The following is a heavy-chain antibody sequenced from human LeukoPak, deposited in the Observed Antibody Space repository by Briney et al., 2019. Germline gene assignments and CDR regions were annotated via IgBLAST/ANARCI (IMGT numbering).Heavy chain of an antibody. CDR3: ARDGVWSSMAFYYYYYMDV. Sequence: ASVKVSCKASGYTFTSYYMHWVRQAPGQGLEWMGIINPSGGSTSYAQKFQGRVTMTRDTSTSTVYMELSSLRSEDTAVYYCARDGVWSSMAFYYYYYMDVWGKGTTVTVSS. D-gene: IGHD2-2*01. J-gene: IGHJ6*03. CDR1: GYTFTSYY. V-gene: IGHV1-46*01. CDR2: INPSGGST.